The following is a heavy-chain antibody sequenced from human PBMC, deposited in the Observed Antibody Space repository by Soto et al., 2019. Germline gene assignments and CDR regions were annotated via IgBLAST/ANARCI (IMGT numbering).Heavy chain of an antibody. CDR1: GYTFTGYA. CDR2: ITVYNGIK. D-gene: IGHD1-26*01. Sequence: QVQLVQSGAEVKKPGASVKVSCKASGYTFTGYAVSWVRQAPGQGLEWMGSITVYNGIKNYAQKFQGRVTMTTDTSTSTAFLDLRSLTSDDTAVYYCVSGVGAFDYWGQGTLVTVSS. V-gene: IGHV1-18*04. CDR3: VSGVGAFDY. J-gene: IGHJ4*02.